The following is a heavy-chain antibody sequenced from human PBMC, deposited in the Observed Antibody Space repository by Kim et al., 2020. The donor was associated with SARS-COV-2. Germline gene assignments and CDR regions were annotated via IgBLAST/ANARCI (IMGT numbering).Heavy chain of an antibody. V-gene: IGHV5-51*01. J-gene: IGHJ3*02. D-gene: IGHD6-6*01. CDR1: GYSFTSYW. CDR3: ASVQYFGIAARPRAFDI. Sequence: GESLKISCKGSGYSFTSYWIGWVRQMPGKGLEWMGIIYPGDSDTRYSPSFQGQVTISADKSISTAYLQWSSLKASDTAMYYCASVQYFGIAARPRAFDIWGQGTMVTVSS. CDR2: IYPGDSDT.